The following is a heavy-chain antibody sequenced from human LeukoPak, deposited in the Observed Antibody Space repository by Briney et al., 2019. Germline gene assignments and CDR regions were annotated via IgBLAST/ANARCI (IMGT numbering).Heavy chain of an antibody. CDR1: GFTFSDYG. Sequence: SGGSLRLSCAASGFTFSDYGMHWVRLAPGKGLEWVAVISYDGSNKYYSDSVKGRFTISRDNPKNTLSLQMNSLRAEDTAVYYCARQYSYGSRAFDYWGQGTLVTVSS. J-gene: IGHJ4*02. CDR2: ISYDGSNK. CDR3: ARQYSYGSRAFDY. V-gene: IGHV3-30*03. D-gene: IGHD5-18*01.